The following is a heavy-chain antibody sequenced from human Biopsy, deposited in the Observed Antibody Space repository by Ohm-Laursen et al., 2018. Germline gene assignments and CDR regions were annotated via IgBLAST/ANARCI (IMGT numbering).Heavy chain of an antibody. CDR1: GFTFNNYG. V-gene: IGHV3-30*18. CDR2: IFYDGSNT. D-gene: IGHD5-18*01. J-gene: IGHJ6*02. CDR3: AKDRYNYTPIGGFSMDV. Sequence: SLRLSCTASGFTFNNYGMQWVRQAPGKGLEWVAFIFYDGSNTYYADSVKGRFTISRDNSRDTLCLQMSSLRAEDTAVYYCAKDRYNYTPIGGFSMDVWGQGTTVTVSS.